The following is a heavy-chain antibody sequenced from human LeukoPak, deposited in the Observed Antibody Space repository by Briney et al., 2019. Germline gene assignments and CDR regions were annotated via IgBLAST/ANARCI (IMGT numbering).Heavy chain of an antibody. J-gene: IGHJ4*02. CDR3: VRDYDYNFDY. Sequence: GASVKVSCKAAGGSFSIYGITWVRQAPGQGLEWMGGIIPVYGTTNYAQKFQGRVTITTDESTSTVYMELSSLRSDDAGIYYCVRDYDYNFDYWGQGILVTVSS. CDR1: GGSFSIYG. CDR2: IIPVYGTT. D-gene: IGHD4-11*01. V-gene: IGHV1-69*05.